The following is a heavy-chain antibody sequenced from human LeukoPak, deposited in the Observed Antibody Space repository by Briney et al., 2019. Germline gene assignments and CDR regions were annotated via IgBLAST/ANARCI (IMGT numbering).Heavy chain of an antibody. CDR2: ISGSGGST. V-gene: IGHV3-23*01. Sequence: GGSLRLSCAASGFTFSSYAMSWVRQAPGKGLEWVSAISGSGGSTYYADSVKGRFTISRDNSKNTLYLQMNSLRAENTAVYYCAKVPLAVAGYYYYGMDVWGQGTTVTVSS. D-gene: IGHD6-19*01. CDR1: GFTFSSYA. J-gene: IGHJ6*02. CDR3: AKVPLAVAGYYYYGMDV.